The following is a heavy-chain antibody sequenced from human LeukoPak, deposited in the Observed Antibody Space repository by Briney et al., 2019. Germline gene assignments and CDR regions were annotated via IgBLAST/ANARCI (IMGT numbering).Heavy chain of an antibody. CDR1: GGSISSSNW. V-gene: IGHV4-4*02. CDR3: ARIPSKNYYYYYGMDV. Sequence: SGTLSLTCAVSGGSISSSNWWSWVRQPPGKGLEWIGEIYHSGSTNYNPSLKSRVTISVDKSKNQFSLKLSSVTAADTAVYYCARIPSKNYYYYYGMDVWGQGTTVTVSS. CDR2: IYHSGST. J-gene: IGHJ6*02.